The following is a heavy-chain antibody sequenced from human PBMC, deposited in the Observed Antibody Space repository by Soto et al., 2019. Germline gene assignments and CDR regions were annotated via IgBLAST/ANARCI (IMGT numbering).Heavy chain of an antibody. CDR1: GGSISSYY. V-gene: IGHV4-59*08. D-gene: IGHD6-13*01. CDR2: IYYSGST. Sequence: SETLSLTCTVSGGSISSYYWSWIRQPPGKGLEWIGYIYYSGSTNYNPSLKSRVTISVDTSKNQFSLKLSSVTAADTAVYYCARLAAARRNWFDPWGQGTLVTVSS. J-gene: IGHJ5*02. CDR3: ARLAAARRNWFDP.